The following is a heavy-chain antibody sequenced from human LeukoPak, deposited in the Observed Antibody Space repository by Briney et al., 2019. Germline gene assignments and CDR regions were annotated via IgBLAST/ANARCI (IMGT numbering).Heavy chain of an antibody. CDR3: ARSDFSGWYSDY. D-gene: IGHD6-19*01. CDR1: GFSFSRYD. V-gene: IGHV3-7*01. CDR2: IKQDGSEK. Sequence: GGSLRLSCVASGFSFSRYDMHWVRQAPGKGLEWVANIKQDGSEKYYVDSVKGRFTISRDNAKNSLYLQMNSLRAEDTAVYYCARSDFSGWYSDYWGQGTLVTVSS. J-gene: IGHJ4*02.